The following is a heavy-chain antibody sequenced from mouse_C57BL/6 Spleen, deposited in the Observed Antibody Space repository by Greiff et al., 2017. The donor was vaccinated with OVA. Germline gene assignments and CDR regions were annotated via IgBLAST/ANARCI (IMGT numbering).Heavy chain of an antibody. J-gene: IGHJ1*03. CDR2: IDPEDGDT. CDR1: GFNITDYY. Sequence: EVQLQQSGAELVRPGASVKLSCTASGFNITDYYMHWVKQRPEQGLEWIGRIDPEDGDTEYAPKFQGKATMTADKSSNTAYLQLSSLTSEDTAVYYCTTSYYGSSHWYFDVWGTGTTVTVSS. V-gene: IGHV14-1*01. CDR3: TTSYYGSSHWYFDV. D-gene: IGHD1-1*01.